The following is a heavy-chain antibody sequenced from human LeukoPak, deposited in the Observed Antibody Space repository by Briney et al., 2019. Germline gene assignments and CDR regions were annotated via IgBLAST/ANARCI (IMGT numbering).Heavy chain of an antibody. Sequence: PSETLSLTCTVSGGSISSYYWSWIRQPPGKGLEWIGYIYYSGSTNYNPSLKSRVTISVDTSKNQFSLKLSSVTAADTAVYYCARFYGSGSYYKGYFDYWGQGTLVTVSS. CDR2: IYYSGST. V-gene: IGHV4-59*01. J-gene: IGHJ4*02. CDR3: ARFYGSGSYYKGYFDY. D-gene: IGHD3-10*01. CDR1: GGSISSYY.